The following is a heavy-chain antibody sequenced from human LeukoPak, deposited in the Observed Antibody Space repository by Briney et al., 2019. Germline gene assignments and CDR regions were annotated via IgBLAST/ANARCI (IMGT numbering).Heavy chain of an antibody. D-gene: IGHD1-1*01. CDR1: GFTFSSYA. CDR2: LSGRGRNA. J-gene: IGHJ4*02. V-gene: IGHV3-23*01. CDR3: AKSIMGTTGLLDS. Sequence: GGSLRLSCAASGFTFSSYAMSWVRQAPGKGLEWVSVLSGRGRNANYADSVKGRFTISRDNSKNTLFLQVNSLRADDTAVYYCAKSIMGTTGLLDSWGQGTLVTVSS.